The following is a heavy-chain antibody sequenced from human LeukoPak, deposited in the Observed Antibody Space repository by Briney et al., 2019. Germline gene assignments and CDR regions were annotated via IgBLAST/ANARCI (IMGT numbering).Heavy chain of an antibody. CDR3: IREVQVRASASLGL. V-gene: IGHV3-74*01. CDR2: MNSGGTTI. D-gene: IGHD3-16*01. J-gene: IGHJ4*01. CDR1: GFSISGYW. Sequence: GGSLRLSCAASGFSISGYWMHWVRHAAGEGLVWVSRMNSGGTTINYADSVKGRFTISRDNVDNTLHLQMNSLRVEDTAVYYCIREVQVRASASLGLWGQGTLVTVSS.